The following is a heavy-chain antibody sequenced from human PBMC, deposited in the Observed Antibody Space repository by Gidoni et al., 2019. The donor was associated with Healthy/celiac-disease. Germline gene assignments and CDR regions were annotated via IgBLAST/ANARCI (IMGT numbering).Heavy chain of an antibody. D-gene: IGHD3-9*01. V-gene: IGHV4-4*02. CDR2: LYHSGST. CDR3: ARRIVTGYYPDYYGMDV. Sequence: QVQLQESGPGLVKPSGTLSLTCAVSGGSISSSNWWRWVRQPPGKGLEWIGELYHSGSTNYNPSLKSRVTISVDKSKNQFSLKLSSVTAADTAVYYCARRIVTGYYPDYYGMDVWGQGTTVTVSS. J-gene: IGHJ6*02. CDR1: GGSISSSNW.